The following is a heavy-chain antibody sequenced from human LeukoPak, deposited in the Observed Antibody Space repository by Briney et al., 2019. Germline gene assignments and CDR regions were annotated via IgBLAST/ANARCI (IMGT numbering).Heavy chain of an antibody. CDR2: IKQDGSEK. CDR1: GFTFSSYW. CDR3: AREVREIVVVIAADY. J-gene: IGHJ4*02. V-gene: IGHV3-7*01. D-gene: IGHD2-15*01. Sequence: GGSLRLSCAASGFTFSSYWMSWVRQAPGKGLEWVANIKQDGSEKYYVDSVKGRFTISRDNAKNSLYLQMNSLRAEDTAVYYCAREVREIVVVIAADYWGQGSLVTVSS.